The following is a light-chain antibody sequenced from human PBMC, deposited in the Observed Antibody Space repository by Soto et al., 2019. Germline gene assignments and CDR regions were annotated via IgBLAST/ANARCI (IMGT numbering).Light chain of an antibody. J-gene: IGKJ4*01. CDR3: QQYNNWPPLT. Sequence: EVVLTQSPGTLSLSPGDRATLSCRASQSVSSNYLAWYQQKPGQAPRLLIYGAFTRATGIPDRFSGSGSGTDFNLTIRRLEPEDFAVYYCQQYNNWPPLTFGGGTKVEIK. CDR2: GAF. CDR1: QSVSSNY. V-gene: IGKV3-20*01.